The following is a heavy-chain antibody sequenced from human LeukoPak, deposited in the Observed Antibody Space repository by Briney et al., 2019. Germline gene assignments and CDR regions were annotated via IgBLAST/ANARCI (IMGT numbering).Heavy chain of an antibody. V-gene: IGHV3-23*01. CDR1: RFTFSSYA. CDR2: ISGSGGST. D-gene: IGHD6-6*01. Sequence: PGGSLRLSCAASRFTFSSYAMSWVRQALGKGLEWVSAISGSGGSTYYADSVKGRFTISRDNSKNTLYLQMNSLRAEDTAVYYCAKSSIAARRGLFFDYWGQGTLVIVSS. J-gene: IGHJ4*02. CDR3: AKSSIAARRGLFFDY.